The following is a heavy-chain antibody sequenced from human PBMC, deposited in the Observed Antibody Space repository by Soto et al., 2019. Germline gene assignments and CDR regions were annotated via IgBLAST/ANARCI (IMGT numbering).Heavy chain of an antibody. Sequence: QVQLVQSGAEVKKPGASVKVSCKASGYTFTSYGISWVRQAPGQGLEWMGWISAYNGKTNHAQKLQGRVTMTTDTSTSTADTELRSLRSDDTAVYYCARDLAVGLFAYWGQGTLVTVSS. CDR2: ISAYNGKT. CDR3: ARDLAVGLFAY. CDR1: GYTFTSYG. D-gene: IGHD6-19*01. J-gene: IGHJ4*02. V-gene: IGHV1-18*01.